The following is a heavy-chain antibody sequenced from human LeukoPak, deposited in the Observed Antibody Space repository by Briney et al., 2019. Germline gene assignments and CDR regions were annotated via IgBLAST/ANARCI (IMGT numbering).Heavy chain of an antibody. CDR1: GYTFTSYY. V-gene: IGHV1-46*01. Sequence: ASVKVSCKPSGYTFTSYYMHWVRQAPGQGLEWMGIINPSAGSTSYAQKFQGRVTITADPSTSTAYMELCSLRSEETAVYYCARDQGLTAPPPYGLDVWGQGSTVTVSS. CDR3: ARDQGLTAPPPYGLDV. J-gene: IGHJ6*02. D-gene: IGHD5-18*01. CDR2: INPSAGST.